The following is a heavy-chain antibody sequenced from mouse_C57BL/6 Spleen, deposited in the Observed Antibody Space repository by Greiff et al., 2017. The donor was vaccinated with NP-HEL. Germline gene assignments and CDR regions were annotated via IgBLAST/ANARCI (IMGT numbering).Heavy chain of an antibody. D-gene: IGHD2-5*01. V-gene: IGHV1-80*01. J-gene: IGHJ1*03. CDR3: ARWGYSNYGYFDV. CDR2: IYPGDGDT. Sequence: QVQLQQSGAELVKPGASVKISCKASGYAFSSYWMNWVKQRPGKGLEWIGQIYPGDGDTNYNGKFKGKATLTADKSSSTAYMQLSSLTSEDSAVYFCARWGYSNYGYFDVWGTGTTVTVSS. CDR1: GYAFSSYW.